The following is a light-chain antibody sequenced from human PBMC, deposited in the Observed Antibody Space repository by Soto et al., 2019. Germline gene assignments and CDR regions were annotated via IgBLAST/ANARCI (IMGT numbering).Light chain of an antibody. J-gene: IGKJ3*01. V-gene: IGKV3-11*01. CDR2: DAS. Sequence: ENVLTQSPATLSLSPGXRATLSCRASQSVSNYVAWYQQKPGQAPRLLIYDASNRATGIPARFSGSGSGTDFTLTISSLEPEDFAVYYCKQRSNWLFGPGTKVDTK. CDR1: QSVSNY. CDR3: KQRSNWL.